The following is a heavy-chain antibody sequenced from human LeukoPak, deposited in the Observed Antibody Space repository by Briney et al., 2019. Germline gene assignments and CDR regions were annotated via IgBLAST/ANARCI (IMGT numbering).Heavy chain of an antibody. CDR3: ARGWFGEFNWFDP. D-gene: IGHD3-10*01. CDR2: ISSSSSYI. V-gene: IGHV3-21*01. J-gene: IGHJ5*02. Sequence: PGRSLRLSCAASGFTFSSYSMNWVRQAPGKGLEWVSSISSSSSYIYYADSVKGRFTISRDNAKNSLYLQMNSLRAEDTAVYYCARGWFGEFNWFDPWGQGTLVTVSS. CDR1: GFTFSSYS.